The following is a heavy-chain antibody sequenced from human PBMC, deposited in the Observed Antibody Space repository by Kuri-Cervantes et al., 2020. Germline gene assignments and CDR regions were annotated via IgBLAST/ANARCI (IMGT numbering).Heavy chain of an antibody. Sequence: GGSLRLSCAASGFTFSSYWMSWVRQAPGKGLEWVAFIRYDGSKRNYADSVKGRFTISRDNSKNTLFLQMDGLRTEDTAIYYCAKVGRDYGDYHWFDPWGQGTLVTVSS. V-gene: IGHV3-30*02. CDR3: AKVGRDYGDYHWFDP. CDR1: GFTFSSYW. CDR2: IRYDGSKR. D-gene: IGHD4-17*01. J-gene: IGHJ5*02.